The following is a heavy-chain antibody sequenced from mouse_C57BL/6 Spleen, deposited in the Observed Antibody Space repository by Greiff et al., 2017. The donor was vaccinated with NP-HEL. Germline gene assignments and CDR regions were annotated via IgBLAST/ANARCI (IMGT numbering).Heavy chain of an antibody. J-gene: IGHJ4*01. V-gene: IGHV1-7*01. Sequence: VQLQQSGAELAKPGASVKLSCKASGYTFTSYWMHWVKQRPGQGLEWIGYINPSSGYTKYNQKFKDQATLTADKSSSTAYMQLSSLTYADSAVYYCARSPAQGRGEDAMDYWGQGTSVTVSS. CDR3: ARSPAQGRGEDAMDY. CDR2: INPSSGYT. D-gene: IGHD3-3*01. CDR1: GYTFTSYW.